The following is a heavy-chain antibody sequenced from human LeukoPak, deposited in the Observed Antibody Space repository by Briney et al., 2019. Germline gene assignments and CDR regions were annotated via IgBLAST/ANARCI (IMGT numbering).Heavy chain of an antibody. CDR2: FNGRGDST. CDR1: GFTFSHYG. Sequence: GGSLRLSCEVSGFTFSHYGMSWVRQAPGKGPEWAAGFNGRGDSTYYAESVRGRFTISRDTSKNTLYLQVSSLRVEDTAVYYCARDPYYYDSSAFYPFDYWGQGTLVTVSS. J-gene: IGHJ4*02. CDR3: ARDPYYYDSSAFYPFDY. V-gene: IGHV3-23*01. D-gene: IGHD3-22*01.